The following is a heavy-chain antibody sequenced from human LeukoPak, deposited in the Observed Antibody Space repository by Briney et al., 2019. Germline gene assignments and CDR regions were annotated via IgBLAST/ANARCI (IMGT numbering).Heavy chain of an antibody. CDR3: AGGLGPVGGNFDY. J-gene: IGHJ4*02. D-gene: IGHD3-16*01. CDR2: IYYSGST. V-gene: IGHV4-30-4*01. CDR1: SFSDYY. Sequence: SFSDYYMNWIRQPPGKGLEWIGYIYYSGSTYYNPSLKSRVTISVDTSKNQFSLKLSSVTAADTAVYYCAGGLGPVGGNFDYWGQGTLVTVSS.